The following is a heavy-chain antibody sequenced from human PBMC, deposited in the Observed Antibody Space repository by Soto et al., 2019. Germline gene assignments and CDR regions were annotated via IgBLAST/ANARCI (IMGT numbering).Heavy chain of an antibody. V-gene: IGHV3-11*01. D-gene: IGHD6-19*01. J-gene: IGHJ4*02. CDR3: ARSYSSGWEFDF. CDR1: GFAFSNXS. Sequence: LXLXCGASGFAFSNXSVSWSSRAPGKGLEWVSYISSTGMTIDYADSVKGRFTVSRDKVQNSLSLKLNSIRVEDRAVYYCARSYSSGWEFDFWGQGTQVTVSS. CDR2: ISSTGMTI.